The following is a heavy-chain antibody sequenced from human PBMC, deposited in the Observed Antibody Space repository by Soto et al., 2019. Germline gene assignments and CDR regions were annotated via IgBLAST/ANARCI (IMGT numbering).Heavy chain of an antibody. D-gene: IGHD4-17*01. CDR2: ISASGSRS. CDR1: GFTFNNYA. Sequence: EVQLLESGGGLVQPGGFLTLSCAASGFTFNNYAMSWVRQAPGKGLEWVSGISASGSRSFYADSVQGRFTVSRDFSKNTLSLQMDSLRAEDTAVYFCGKDPNGDYVGGFEFWGPGTMVTVSS. V-gene: IGHV3-23*01. J-gene: IGHJ3*01. CDR3: GKDPNGDYVGGFEF.